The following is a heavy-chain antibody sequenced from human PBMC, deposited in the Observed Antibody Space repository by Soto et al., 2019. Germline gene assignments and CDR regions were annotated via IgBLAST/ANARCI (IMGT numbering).Heavy chain of an antibody. V-gene: IGHV4-31*03. CDR3: ARMSGTYYVPDY. Sequence: VQLQESGPRLVEASQTLSLTCTVSNASITSSGYYWSWVRQPPGKRLEWIGYIYHSGRTFYSPSLQRRLTMSVDTSKNQFSLTLRSVTAADTAVYHCARMSGTYYVPDYWGQGTLVTVSS. D-gene: IGHD1-26*01. J-gene: IGHJ4*02. CDR2: IYHSGRT. CDR1: NASITSSGYY.